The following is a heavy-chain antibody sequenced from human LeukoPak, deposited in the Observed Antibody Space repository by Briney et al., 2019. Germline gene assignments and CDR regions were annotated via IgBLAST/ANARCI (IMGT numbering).Heavy chain of an antibody. J-gene: IGHJ4*02. CDR3: AKQLLGYQYGKIDY. V-gene: IGHV3-23*01. D-gene: IGHD3-22*01. Sequence: PGGSLRLSCAASGFNFNSFGVSWVRQAPGKGLEWVSAISASGGRTYYADSVKGRSTISRDSSKNTLYLQMSSLRAEDTAVYYCAKQLLGYQYGKIDYWGQGTLVTVSS. CDR1: GFNFNSFG. CDR2: ISASGGRT.